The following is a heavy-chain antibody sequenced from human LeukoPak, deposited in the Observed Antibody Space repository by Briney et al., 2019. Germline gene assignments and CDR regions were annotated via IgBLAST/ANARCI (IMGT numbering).Heavy chain of an antibody. J-gene: IGHJ6*03. D-gene: IGHD2-2*02. CDR3: ARDQDAVVVPAAIGGDYYYYYMDV. CDR2: IYTSGST. CDR1: GGSISSYY. Sequence: SETLSLTCTVSGGSISSYYWSWTRQPAGKGLEWIGRIYTSGSTNYSPSLKSRVTMSVDTSKNQFSLKLSSVTAADTAVYYCARDQDAVVVPAAIGGDYYYYYMDVWGKGTTVTVSS. V-gene: IGHV4-4*07.